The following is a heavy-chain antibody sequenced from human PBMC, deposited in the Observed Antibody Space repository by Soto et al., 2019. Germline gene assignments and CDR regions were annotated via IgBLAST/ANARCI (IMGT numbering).Heavy chain of an antibody. D-gene: IGHD3-16*01. CDR1: GGSISSSSYY. CDR2: IYHSGST. J-gene: IGHJ4*02. V-gene: IGHV4-39*01. Sequence: QLQLQESGPGLVKPSETLSLTCTVSGGSISSSSYYWGWIRQPPGKELEWIGAIYHSGSTYYHPYLKSRVTISVDTSKYQFSLRLTSLTAADTAVYFCARQTGGFGYYFDYWGQGTLVTVSS. CDR3: ARQTGGFGYYFDY.